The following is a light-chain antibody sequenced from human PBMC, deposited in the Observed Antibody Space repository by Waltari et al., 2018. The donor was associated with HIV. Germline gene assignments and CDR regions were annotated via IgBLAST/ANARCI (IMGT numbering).Light chain of an antibody. CDR2: SND. V-gene: IGLV1-44*01. J-gene: IGLJ3*02. Sequence: QSVLTQPPSASGTPGQRVTISCSGSISDIGSITVNWYQQLPGTPPILHIYSNDPRPSWFLARFSGSKSGTSASLASSGLRSEDEADYYCATWDDSLDGPMFGGGTKLTVL. CDR1: ISDIGSIT. CDR3: ATWDDSLDGPM.